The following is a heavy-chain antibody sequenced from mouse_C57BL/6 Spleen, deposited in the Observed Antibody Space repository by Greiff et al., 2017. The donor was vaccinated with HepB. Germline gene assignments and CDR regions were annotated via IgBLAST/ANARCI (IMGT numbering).Heavy chain of an antibody. CDR2: IWSGGRS. CDR1: GFSLTRYV. CDR3: ASQTAQASFAY. V-gene: IGHV2-5*01. Sequence: VKLMESGPGLVQPSQCLSISCPVSGFSLTRYVVHWVRPSPGTGLEWLGVIWSGGRSDYNAAFMSRLSITKDNSKSQVFFKMNSLQADDTAIYYCASQTAQASFAYWGQGTLVTVSA. D-gene: IGHD3-2*02. J-gene: IGHJ3*01.